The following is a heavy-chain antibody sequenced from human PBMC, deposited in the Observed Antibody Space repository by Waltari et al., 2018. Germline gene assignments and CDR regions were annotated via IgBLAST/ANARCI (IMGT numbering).Heavy chain of an antibody. Sequence: QVLLQQSGPGLVKPSPTLSLTCGLSGASVSSNGAAWNWIRQSPSRGLEWLGRTYYRSKWYNDYALSVKGRISVNPDTSKNQFSLHLNSVTAEDTAIYYCVRDAEMGLDTFDIWGQGTMVTVSS. CDR3: VRDAEMGLDTFDI. CDR2: TYYRSKWYN. J-gene: IGHJ3*02. V-gene: IGHV6-1*01. D-gene: IGHD1-26*01. CDR1: GASVSSNGAA.